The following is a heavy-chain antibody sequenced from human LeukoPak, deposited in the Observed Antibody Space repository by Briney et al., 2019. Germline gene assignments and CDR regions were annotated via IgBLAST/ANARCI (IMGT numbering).Heavy chain of an antibody. V-gene: IGHV3-48*02. CDR2: ISSSDSTT. D-gene: IGHD3-9*01. CDR3: ARNTIFHP. J-gene: IGHJ5*02. Sequence: GESLKISCEASGFRFSDYSMNWVRQTPGKGLEWISYISSSDSTTYYTDSVRGRFTISRDNAKSSLYLLMNSLRDEDTGIYYCARNTIFHPWGQGTLVTVSS. CDR1: GFRFSDYS.